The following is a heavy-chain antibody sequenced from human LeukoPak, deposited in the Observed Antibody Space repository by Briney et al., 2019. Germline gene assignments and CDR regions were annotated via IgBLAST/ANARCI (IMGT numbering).Heavy chain of an antibody. D-gene: IGHD3-9*01. CDR2: IYRIGNT. CDR1: VDSISSDY. V-gene: IGHV4-4*08. CDR3: AGRGQRYFRD. Sequence: SETLSLTCSVSVDSISSDYWSWIRQPPGKGLEWIGYIYRIGNTDYNLSLQSRVTLSLHTSKNQLSLNLTSATAADTAVYYCAGRGQRYFRDWGQGTLVTVSS. J-gene: IGHJ1*01.